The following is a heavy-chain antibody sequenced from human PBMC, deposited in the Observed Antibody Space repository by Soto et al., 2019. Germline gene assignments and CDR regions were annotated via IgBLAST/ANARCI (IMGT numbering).Heavy chain of an antibody. Sequence: SETLSLTCTVSGGSISGYYWSWIRQPPGKGLEWIGYIYYSGTTNYNPSLKSRVTISVGTSKNHFSLKLSSVTAADTAVYYCARQGLDSSGYYYLNWFDPWGQGTLVTVSS. CDR3: ARQGLDSSGYYYLNWFDP. V-gene: IGHV4-59*08. J-gene: IGHJ5*02. CDR1: GGSISGYY. D-gene: IGHD3-22*01. CDR2: IYYSGTT.